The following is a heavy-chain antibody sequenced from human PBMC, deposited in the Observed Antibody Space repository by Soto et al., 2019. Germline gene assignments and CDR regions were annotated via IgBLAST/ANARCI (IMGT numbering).Heavy chain of an antibody. CDR3: ARYIAAPRRVRDAFDI. J-gene: IGHJ3*02. CDR2: ISSSSSTI. CDR1: GFTFSSYS. D-gene: IGHD6-6*01. V-gene: IGHV3-48*02. Sequence: EVQLVESGGGLVQPGGSLRLSCAASGFTFSSYSMNWVRQAPGKGLEWVSYISSSSSTIYYADSVKGRFTISRDNANNSLDLQMNSLIDDDTAVYYCARYIAAPRRVRDAFDIWGQGTMVTVSS.